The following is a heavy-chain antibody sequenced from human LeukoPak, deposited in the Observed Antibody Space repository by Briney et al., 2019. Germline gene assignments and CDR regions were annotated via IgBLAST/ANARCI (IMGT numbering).Heavy chain of an antibody. CDR2: IRSKAYGGTT. J-gene: IGHJ6*02. CDR1: GSTFGDYA. V-gene: IGHV3-49*04. D-gene: IGHD3-3*01. CDR3: TRVQYYDFWSGYPGYYGMDV. Sequence: GGSLRLSCTASGSTFGDYAMSWVRQAPGKGLEWVGFIRSKAYGGTTEYAASVKGRFTISRDDSKSIAYLQMNSLKTEGTAVYYCTRVQYYDFWSGYPGYYGMDVWGQGTTVTVSS.